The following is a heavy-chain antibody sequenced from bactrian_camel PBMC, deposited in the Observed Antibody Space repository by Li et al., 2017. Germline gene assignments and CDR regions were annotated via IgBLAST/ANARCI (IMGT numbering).Heavy chain of an antibody. J-gene: IGHJ4*01. CDR2: IDIQDGNT. V-gene: IGHV3S61*01. Sequence: HVQLVESGGGLVQPGGSLRLSCTASGFTFDDSDMGWYRQAPGNDLERVSSIDIQDGNTYYADSVKGRFTISQDNAMYYCAACDRPIRTFFPIAQFWGHGTQVTVS. D-gene: IGHD3*01. CDR1: GFTFDDSD.